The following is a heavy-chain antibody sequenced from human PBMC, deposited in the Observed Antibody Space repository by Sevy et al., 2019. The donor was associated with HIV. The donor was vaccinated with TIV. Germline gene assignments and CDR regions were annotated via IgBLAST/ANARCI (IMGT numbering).Heavy chain of an antibody. CDR3: ARGRHDYGDYGPFDY. D-gene: IGHD4-17*01. J-gene: IGHJ4*02. CDR2: ISSSGSSI. Sequence: GGSLRLSCAASGFTFSDYYMSWIRQAPGKGLEWVSYISSSGSSIYYADSVKGRFTISRDNAKNSLYLQMNSLRAEDMAVYYCARGRHDYGDYGPFDYWGQGTLVTVSS. V-gene: IGHV3-11*01. CDR1: GFTFSDYY.